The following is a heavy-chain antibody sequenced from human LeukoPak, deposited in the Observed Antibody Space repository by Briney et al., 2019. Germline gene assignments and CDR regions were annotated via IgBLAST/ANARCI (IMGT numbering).Heavy chain of an antibody. CDR3: ASDYEGTMVRGEYAFDI. Sequence: ASVKVSCKASGYTFTSYYMHWVRQAPGQGLEWMGIINPSGGSTSYAQKFQGRVTMPRDMSTSTVYMELSSLRSEDTAVYYCASDYEGTMVRGEYAFDIWGQGTMVTVSS. CDR1: GYTFTSYY. J-gene: IGHJ3*02. D-gene: IGHD3-10*01. CDR2: INPSGGST. V-gene: IGHV1-46*01.